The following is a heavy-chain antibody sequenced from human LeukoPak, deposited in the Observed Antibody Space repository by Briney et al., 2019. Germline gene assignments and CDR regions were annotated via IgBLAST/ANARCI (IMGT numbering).Heavy chain of an antibody. CDR2: IIPNSGDT. D-gene: IGHD1-26*01. Sequence: GASVKVSCKTSGYTFTDYNLHRVRQAPGQGLEWMGWIIPNSGDTNYAQKFQGTVTMTRDTSINTAYMELSSLGSDDTAVYYCARGDTGTYCLDYWGQGTLVTVSS. CDR3: ARGDTGTYCLDY. V-gene: IGHV1-2*02. CDR1: GYTFTDYN. J-gene: IGHJ1*01.